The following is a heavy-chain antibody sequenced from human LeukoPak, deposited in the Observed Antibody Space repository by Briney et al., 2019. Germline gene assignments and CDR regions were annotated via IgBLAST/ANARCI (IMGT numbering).Heavy chain of an antibody. V-gene: IGHV4-34*01. CDR1: GGSFNDYY. D-gene: IGHD1-14*01. CDR3: GGGLSGIIVRTYMDV. J-gene: IGHJ6*03. Sequence: PSETLSLTCAVYGGSFNDYYWSWIRQPPGQGLEWLGEINHNGSTHYDPSLKSGGTISVETSKKQSSLKLNSGTDADTAVFYCGGGLSGIIVRTYMDVWRKGTTVTVSS. CDR2: INHNGST.